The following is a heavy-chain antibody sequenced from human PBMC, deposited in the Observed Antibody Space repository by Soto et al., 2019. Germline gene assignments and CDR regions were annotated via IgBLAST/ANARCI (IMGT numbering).Heavy chain of an antibody. CDR2: IYYSGST. J-gene: IGHJ4*02. CDR3: ARESPYSSSWPGKN. CDR1: GGSISSGGYY. V-gene: IGHV4-31*03. Sequence: SETLSLTCTVSGGSISSGGYYWSWIRQHPGKGLEWIGYIYYSGSTYYNPSLKSRVTISVDTSKNQFSLKLSSVTAADTAVYYCARESPYSSSWPGKNWGQGTLVTVSS. D-gene: IGHD6-13*01.